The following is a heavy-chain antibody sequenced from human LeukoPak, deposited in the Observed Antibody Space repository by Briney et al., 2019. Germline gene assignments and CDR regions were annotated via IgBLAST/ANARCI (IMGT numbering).Heavy chain of an antibody. CDR3: AGGTGWLIDY. CDR1: GFTFSSYW. CDR2: IKQDGSEK. J-gene: IGHJ4*02. Sequence: GGSLRLSCTASGFTFSSYWMNWVRQAPGGGLEWVANIKQDGSEKYYVDSMKGRLTISRDNAKNSLYLQMNRLRAEDTAVYYCAGGTGWLIDYWGQGTLVTVSS. D-gene: IGHD6-19*01. V-gene: IGHV3-7*01.